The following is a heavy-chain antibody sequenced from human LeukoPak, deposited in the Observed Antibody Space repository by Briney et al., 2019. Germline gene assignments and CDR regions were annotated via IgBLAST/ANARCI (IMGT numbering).Heavy chain of an antibody. CDR3: AREDTAMANDAFDI. CDR1: GGSISSSNW. Sequence: SETLSLTCAVSGGSISSSNWWSWVRQPPGKGLEWIGEIYHSGSTNYNPSLKSRVTISVDTSKNQFSLKLSSVTAADTAVYYCAREDTAMANDAFDIWGQGTMVTVSS. CDR2: IYHSGST. V-gene: IGHV4-4*02. J-gene: IGHJ3*02. D-gene: IGHD5-18*01.